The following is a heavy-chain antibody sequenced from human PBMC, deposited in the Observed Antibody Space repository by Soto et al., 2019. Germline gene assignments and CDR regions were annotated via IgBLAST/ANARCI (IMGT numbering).Heavy chain of an antibody. CDR3: TQTSGHYCYIWGSYPSKAFDI. Sequence: EVQLVESGGGLVQPGGSLKLSCAASGFTFSGSAMHWVRQASGKGLEWVGRIRSKANSYATAYAASVKGRFTISRDDSKNKAYLQMSSLKTEDTAVYYGTQTSGHYCYIWGSYPSKAFDIWGQGTRVTVSS. V-gene: IGHV3-73*01. D-gene: IGHD3-16*01. CDR2: IRSKANSYAT. J-gene: IGHJ3*02. CDR1: GFTFSGSA.